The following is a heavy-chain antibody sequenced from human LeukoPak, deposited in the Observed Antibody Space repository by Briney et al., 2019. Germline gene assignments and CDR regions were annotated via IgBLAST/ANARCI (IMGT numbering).Heavy chain of an antibody. Sequence: KPSETLSLTCTVSGGSISSYYWSWIRQPPGKGLEWIGYIYYSGSTNYNPSLKSRVTISVDTSKNQFSLKLSSVTAADTAVYYCARVASSGYFDFDYWGQGTLVTVSS. J-gene: IGHJ4*02. CDR3: ARVASSGYFDFDY. V-gene: IGHV4-59*01. D-gene: IGHD3-22*01. CDR2: IYYSGST. CDR1: GGSISSYY.